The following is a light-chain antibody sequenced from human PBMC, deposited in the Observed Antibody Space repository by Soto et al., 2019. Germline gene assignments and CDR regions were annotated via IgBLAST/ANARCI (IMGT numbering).Light chain of an antibody. Sequence: NFMLTQPHSVSESPGKTVTISCTSSSGNIASNYVQWYQQRPGSAPTTVIYDDDLRPSGVPDRFSGSIDTSSNSASLTISGLRTEDEAVYYCQSYHSSSVVFGGGTQLTVL. J-gene: IGLJ2*01. V-gene: IGLV6-57*02. CDR1: SGNIASNY. CDR3: QSYHSSSVV. CDR2: DDD.